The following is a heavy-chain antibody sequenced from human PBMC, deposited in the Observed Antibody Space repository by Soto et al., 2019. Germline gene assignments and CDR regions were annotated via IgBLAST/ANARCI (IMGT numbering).Heavy chain of an antibody. CDR1: GGSISSYY. CDR2: FYYSGST. V-gene: IGHV4-59*12. Sequence: TLSLTCSVSGGSISSYYWSWIRQPPGKGLEWIGYFYYSGSTNYNPSLKSRVSISIDTSKNQFSLNLSSVTAADTAVYYCARNINRNFNFDYWGQGTQVTVSS. J-gene: IGHJ4*02. CDR3: ARNINRNFNFDY.